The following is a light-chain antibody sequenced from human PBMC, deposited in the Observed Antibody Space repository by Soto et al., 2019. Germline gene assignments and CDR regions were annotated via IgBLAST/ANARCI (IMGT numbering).Light chain of an antibody. Sequence: QSALTQPPSASGSPGQSVTISCTGTSSDVGGYNYVSWYHQHPGKAPKLMIYEVSKRPSGVPDRFSGSKSGNTASLTVSGLQAEDEADYYCSSYAGSNNLDVFGTGTKVTVL. CDR1: SSDVGGYNY. CDR3: SSYAGSNNLDV. CDR2: EVS. J-gene: IGLJ1*01. V-gene: IGLV2-8*01.